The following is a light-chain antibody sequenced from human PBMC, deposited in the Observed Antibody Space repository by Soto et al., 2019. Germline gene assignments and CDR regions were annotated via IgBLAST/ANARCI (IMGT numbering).Light chain of an antibody. Sequence: QLVLTQPRSVSGSPGQSVTISCTGTRSDVGNYIYVSWYQHHPGKAPKLMIYDVSKRPSGVPDRFSASKSGNTASLTISGLQAEDEADYYCYSYAGSYTWVFGGGTQLTVL. CDR2: DVS. J-gene: IGLJ3*02. CDR3: YSYAGSYTWV. CDR1: RSDVGNYIY. V-gene: IGLV2-11*01.